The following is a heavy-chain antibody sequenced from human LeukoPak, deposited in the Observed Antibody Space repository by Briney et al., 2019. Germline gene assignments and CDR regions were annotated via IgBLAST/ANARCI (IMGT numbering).Heavy chain of an antibody. V-gene: IGHV3-33*01. CDR1: GFTFSSYG. Sequence: PGRSLRLSCAASGFTFSSYGMHWVRRAPGKGLEWVAVIWYDGSNKYYADSVKGRFTISGDNSKNTLYLQMNSLRAEDTAVYYCARVRHCSGGSCYYFDYWGQGTLVTVSS. D-gene: IGHD2-15*01. J-gene: IGHJ4*02. CDR2: IWYDGSNK. CDR3: ARVRHCSGGSCYYFDY.